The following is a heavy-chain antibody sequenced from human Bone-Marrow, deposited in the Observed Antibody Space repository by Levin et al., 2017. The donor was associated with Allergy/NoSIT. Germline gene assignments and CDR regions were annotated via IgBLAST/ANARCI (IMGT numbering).Heavy chain of an antibody. V-gene: IGHV3-48*04. Sequence: LTGGSLRLSCAASGFTFSDYAMNWVRQAPGKGLEWVSYVSSYSSNIKYAESVKGRFTVSRDNDKNSLFLQMNSLRAEDTAVYYCARDSGNSWYYFDHWGQGSPVSVSS. D-gene: IGHD5-12*01. J-gene: IGHJ4*02. CDR1: GFTFSDYA. CDR2: VSSYSSNI. CDR3: ARDSGNSWYYFDH.